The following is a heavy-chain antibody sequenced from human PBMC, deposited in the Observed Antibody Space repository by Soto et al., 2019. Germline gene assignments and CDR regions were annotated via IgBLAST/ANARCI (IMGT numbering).Heavy chain of an antibody. CDR2: ILWKDDK. CDR3: TQGMLNWGGYLDFVDF. Sequence: ITLKESGPTVLKPTQTLTLTCTFSGFSFRSSNEVVGWIRQPPGKLLEWLALILWKDDKRYSPSLKSRLTGPKDSPKGPVVLTLADRGPVDTATYYCTQGMLNWGGYLDFVDFWGQGSRVTVSS. V-gene: IGHV2-5*01. D-gene: IGHD2-21*01. J-gene: IGHJ4*02. CDR1: GFSFRSSNEV.